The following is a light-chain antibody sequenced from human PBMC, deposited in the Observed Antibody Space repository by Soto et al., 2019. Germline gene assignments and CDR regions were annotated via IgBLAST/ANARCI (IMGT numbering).Light chain of an antibody. J-gene: IGKJ1*01. CDR1: QSVSSSY. CDR2: GAS. CDR3: QQYGSSPT. V-gene: IGKV3-20*01. Sequence: EIVLTQSPGTLSLSPGERATLSCRASQSVSSSYLAWYQQKPGQAPRLLTYGASSRATGIPDRFSGSGSGTHFPLTISRLEPEDFAVYYCQQYGSSPTFGQGTKVEIK.